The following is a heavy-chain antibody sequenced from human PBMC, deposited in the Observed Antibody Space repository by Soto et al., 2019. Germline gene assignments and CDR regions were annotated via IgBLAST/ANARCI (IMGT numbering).Heavy chain of an antibody. J-gene: IGHJ4*02. V-gene: IGHV4-4*02. CDR2: IAHTENT. D-gene: IGHD3-9*01. CDR3: ASHLVMTGTRGFDH. Sequence: QVQLQESGPGLVKPSGTLSLTCAVSSGSISSSNWWSWVRQPPGKGLEWIGEIAHTENTNYNPSLKSRVTISVDKSKNQFSLRLTSVTAADTAVYYCASHLVMTGTRGFDHWGQGTLVTVSS. CDR1: SGSISSSNW.